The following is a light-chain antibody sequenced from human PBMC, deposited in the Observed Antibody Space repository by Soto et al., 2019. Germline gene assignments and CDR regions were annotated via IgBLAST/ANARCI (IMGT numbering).Light chain of an antibody. V-gene: IGLV1-40*01. Sequence: QSVLTQRASLPGTPGQRVTISCTGRSPNIGAGYGVHWYQQLPGRAPKLLIYGNTNRPSGVPDRFSGAKSGTSASLAITGLQAEDEADYYCLSFDSSLSVVFGGGTNLTVL. CDR3: LSFDSSLSVV. J-gene: IGLJ2*01. CDR2: GNT. CDR1: SPNIGAGYG.